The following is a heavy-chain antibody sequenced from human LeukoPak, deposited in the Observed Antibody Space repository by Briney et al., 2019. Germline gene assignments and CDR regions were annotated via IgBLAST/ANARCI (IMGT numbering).Heavy chain of an antibody. J-gene: IGHJ6*02. CDR1: GGSISSGGYY. CDR3: ARDRRRELLWFGESRNGMDV. V-gene: IGHV4-31*03. D-gene: IGHD3-10*01. CDR2: IYYSGST. Sequence: PSETLSLTCTVSGGSISSGGYYWSWLRQHPGKGLEWIGYIYYSGSTYYNPSLKSRVTISGDTSKNQFSLKLSSVTAADTAVYYCARDRRRELLWFGESRNGMDVWGQGTTVTVSS.